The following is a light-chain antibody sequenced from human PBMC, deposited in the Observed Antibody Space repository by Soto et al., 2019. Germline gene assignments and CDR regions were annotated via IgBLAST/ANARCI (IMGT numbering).Light chain of an antibody. V-gene: IGLV1-47*02. CDR3: AAWDDSLSGRYV. Sequence: QSVLTQPPSASGTPGQRVTISCSGSSSNIGSNYVYWYQQLPGTAPKLLIYSNNQRPSGVPDRFSGSKSGTSASLAISGLRSEDEAYYYCAAWDDSLSGRYVFGTGTKLTVL. CDR2: SNN. CDR1: SSNIGSNY. J-gene: IGLJ1*01.